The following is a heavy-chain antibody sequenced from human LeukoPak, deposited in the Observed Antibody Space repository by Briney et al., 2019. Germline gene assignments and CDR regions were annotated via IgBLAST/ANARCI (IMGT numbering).Heavy chain of an antibody. CDR1: GYTFTSYY. CDR3: ARVELPAYCGGDCYSSPYGMDV. Sequence: GASVKVSCKASGYTFTSYYMHWVRQAPGQWLEWMGGIIPIFGTANYAQKFQGRVTITADESTSTAYMELSSLRSEDTAVYYCARVELPAYCGGDCYSSPYGMDVWGQGTTVTVSS. J-gene: IGHJ6*02. D-gene: IGHD2-21*02. V-gene: IGHV1-69*13. CDR2: IIPIFGTA.